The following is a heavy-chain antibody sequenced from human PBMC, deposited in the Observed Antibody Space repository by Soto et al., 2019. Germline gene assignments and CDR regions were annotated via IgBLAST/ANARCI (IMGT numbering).Heavy chain of an antibody. D-gene: IGHD1-26*01. CDR2: IGASGGST. Sequence: EVQLLESGGTLVQPGGSLRLSCAASGFTFSTYAMNRVRQAPGKGLEWVSGIGASGGSTYYSDSLKGRFTISRDNSRNTVFLQMKSLRAEDTAVYYCAKSLWVGATTEGIDYWGQGTLVTVSS. V-gene: IGHV3-23*01. J-gene: IGHJ4*02. CDR1: GFTFSTYA. CDR3: AKSLWVGATTEGIDY.